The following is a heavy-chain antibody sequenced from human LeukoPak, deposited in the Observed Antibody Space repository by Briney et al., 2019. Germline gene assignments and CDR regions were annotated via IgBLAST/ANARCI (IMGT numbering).Heavy chain of an antibody. CDR1: GFTFSSYS. CDR2: ISSSSSYI. D-gene: IGHD3-3*01. J-gene: IGHJ6*03. CDR3: ARQYDFWSGPERVMDV. Sequence: GGSLRLSFAASGFTFSSYSMNWVRQAPGKGLEWVSSISSSSSYIYYADSVKGRFTISRDNAKNSLYLQMNSLRAEDTAVYYCARQYDFWSGPERVMDVWGKGTTVTVSS. V-gene: IGHV3-21*01.